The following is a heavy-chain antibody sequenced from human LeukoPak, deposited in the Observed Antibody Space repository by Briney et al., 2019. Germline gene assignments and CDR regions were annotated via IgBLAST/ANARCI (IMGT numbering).Heavy chain of an antibody. CDR2: MNPNSGGT. V-gene: IGHV1-2*02. CDR1: GYTFTAYY. D-gene: IGHD1-26*01. Sequence: ASVTVSCTAPGYTFTAYYMHWVRQAPGPGLEWMGWMNPNSGGTNYAQKFQGRVTMTRDTSMSTAFMELSSLRSDDTAIYYCARDWSGSYFFKDWGQGTLVTVSS. CDR3: ARDWSGSYFFKD. J-gene: IGHJ4*02.